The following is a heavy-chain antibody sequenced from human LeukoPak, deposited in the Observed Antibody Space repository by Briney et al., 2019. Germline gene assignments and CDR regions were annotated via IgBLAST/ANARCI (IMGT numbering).Heavy chain of an antibody. J-gene: IGHJ4*02. D-gene: IGHD2-15*01. V-gene: IGHV1-18*01. CDR1: GYTFTNYG. Sequence: ASVKVSCKASGYTFTNYGITWVRQAPGQGLEWMGWISAYNGDTTYAQNLQGRVTMTTDTSTSIAYMELRSLTSGDTAVYYCARGPYCSGGTCYSQFLDHWGQGTLVTVSS. CDR3: ARGPYCSGGTCYSQFLDH. CDR2: ISAYNGDT.